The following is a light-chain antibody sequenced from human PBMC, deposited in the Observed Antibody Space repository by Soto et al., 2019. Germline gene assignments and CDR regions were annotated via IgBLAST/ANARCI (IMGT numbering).Light chain of an antibody. CDR2: IAS. CDR3: QQLDSMPIT. CDR1: QGIRSY. J-gene: IGKJ5*01. Sequence: IQLTQSPSSLSASLGDIVAITCRASQGIRSYLAWYQQKPGEAPKLLISIASILQSGVPSRFSGSGSGTDFVLTISSLQPEDSATYYCQQLDSMPITFGQGTRLEIK. V-gene: IGKV1-9*01.